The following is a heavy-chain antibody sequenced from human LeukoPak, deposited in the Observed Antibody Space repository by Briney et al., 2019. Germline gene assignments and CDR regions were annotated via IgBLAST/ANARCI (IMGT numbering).Heavy chain of an antibody. V-gene: IGHV1-2*02. D-gene: IGHD6-6*01. CDR2: INPSSGAT. J-gene: IGHJ5*02. Sequence: ASLKVSCQASGYGFTDYYVHWIRQAPGQGLEWMGWINPSSGATIYAQKFQGRVTMTRDTFTTTAYMEINSLVSDDTAVYYCARGWQIISSGGFVDPWGQGTLVTVSS. CDR1: GYGFTDYY. CDR3: ARGWQIISSGGFVDP.